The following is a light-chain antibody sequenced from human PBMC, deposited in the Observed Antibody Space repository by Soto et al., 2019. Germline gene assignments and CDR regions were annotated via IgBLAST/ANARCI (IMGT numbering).Light chain of an antibody. CDR2: NVS. CDR1: SSDVGAYNF. CDR3: TSSTSRGTYV. J-gene: IGLJ1*01. Sequence: QSALTQPASVSGSPGQSITISCTGTSSDVGAYNFVSWYRQHPGKATKLIIYNVSDRPSGVSNRFSGSKSANTASLTISGLQAEDEADYYCTSSTSRGTYVFGTGTKVTVL. V-gene: IGLV2-14*03.